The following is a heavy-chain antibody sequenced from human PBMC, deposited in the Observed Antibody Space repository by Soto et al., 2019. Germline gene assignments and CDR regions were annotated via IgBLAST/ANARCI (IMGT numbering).Heavy chain of an antibody. CDR3: ARVGIQLWSFDY. V-gene: IGHV3-48*04. J-gene: IGHJ4*02. CDR1: GFTFSSYS. CDR2: ISSSGSTK. D-gene: IGHD5-18*01. Sequence: GGSLRLSCAASGFTFSSYSMNWVRQAPGKGLEWVSYISSSGSTKYYADSVKGRFTISRDNAKNSLYLQMNSLRAEDTAVYYCARVGIQLWSFDYWGQGTLVTVSS.